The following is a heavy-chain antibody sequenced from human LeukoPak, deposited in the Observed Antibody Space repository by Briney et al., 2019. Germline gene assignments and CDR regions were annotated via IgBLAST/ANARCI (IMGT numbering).Heavy chain of an antibody. J-gene: IGHJ5*02. CDR1: GGSISSGGYY. V-gene: IGHV4-31*01. CDR2: IYYSGST. Sequence: SQTLSLTCTVSGGSISSGGYYWSWIRQHPGKGLEWIGYIYYSGSTYYNPSLKSQVTISVDTSKNQFSLKLSSVTAADTAVYYCARDRRSQFDPWGQGTLVTVSS. CDR3: ARDRRSQFDP.